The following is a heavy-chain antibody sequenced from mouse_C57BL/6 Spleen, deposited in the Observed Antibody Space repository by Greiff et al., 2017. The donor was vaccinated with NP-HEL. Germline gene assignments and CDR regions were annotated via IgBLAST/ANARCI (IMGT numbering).Heavy chain of an antibody. V-gene: IGHV5-9*01. Sequence: EVHLVESGGGLVKPGGSLKLSCAASGFTFSSYTMSWVRQTPEKRLEWVATISGGGGNTYYPDSVKGRFTISRDNAKNTLYLQMSSLRSEDTALYYCARRDYGSPYWYFDVWGTGTTVTVSS. CDR3: ARRDYGSPYWYFDV. D-gene: IGHD1-1*01. CDR1: GFTFSSYT. J-gene: IGHJ1*03. CDR2: ISGGGGNT.